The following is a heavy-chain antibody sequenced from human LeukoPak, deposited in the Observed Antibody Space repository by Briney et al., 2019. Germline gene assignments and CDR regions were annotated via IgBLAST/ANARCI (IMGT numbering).Heavy chain of an antibody. D-gene: IGHD5-12*01. Sequence: ASVKVSCKASGYTFTSYYMHWVRQAPGQGLEWMGIINPSGGSTSYAQKFQGRVTMTRDMPTSTVYMELSSLRSEDTAVYYCARGGGYSGYDYIDDYWGQGTLVTVSS. V-gene: IGHV1-46*01. J-gene: IGHJ4*02. CDR2: INPSGGST. CDR3: ARGGGYSGYDYIDDY. CDR1: GYTFTSYY.